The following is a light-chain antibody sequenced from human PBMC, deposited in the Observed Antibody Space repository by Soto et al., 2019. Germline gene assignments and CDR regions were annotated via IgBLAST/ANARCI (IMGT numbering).Light chain of an antibody. J-gene: IGKJ2*01. CDR2: SAS. V-gene: IGKV1-17*01. Sequence: DIQMTQSPSSLSASVGDRVTITCRASQDIRHALGWYQQKPGKVPKRLIYSASSLPNGVPSRFSGSGSETVFTLTISSLQPDDFATYFCLQHADYPFTFGQGTRLEI. CDR1: QDIRHA. CDR3: LQHADYPFT.